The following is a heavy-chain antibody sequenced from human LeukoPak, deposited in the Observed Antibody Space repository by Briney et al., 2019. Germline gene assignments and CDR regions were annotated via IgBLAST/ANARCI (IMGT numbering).Heavy chain of an antibody. Sequence: PGGSLRLSCAASGFTSSDYYMSWIRQAPGKGLEWVSYISSSGSTIYYADSVKGRFTISRDNAKNSLYLQMNSLRAEDTAVYYCATASTVPAATFDPWGQGTLVTVSS. D-gene: IGHD2-2*01. J-gene: IGHJ5*02. CDR1: GFTSSDYY. CDR2: ISSSGSTI. CDR3: ATASTVPAATFDP. V-gene: IGHV3-11*01.